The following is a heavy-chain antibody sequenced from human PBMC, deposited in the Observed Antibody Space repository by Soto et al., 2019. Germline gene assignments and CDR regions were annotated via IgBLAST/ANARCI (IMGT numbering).Heavy chain of an antibody. D-gene: IGHD6-13*01. V-gene: IGHV1-2*02. CDR1: GYTLTAKY. Sequence: QVQLVQSGAEVKKPGASVKVSCKASGYTLTAKYLHWVRQAPGQGLEWMGWINPSSGGTKEAQKFRGRVTMNRDTSISAAYMELSRLTSDDTAVYYCAKGGSSWTEWFDPWGQGTLVTVSS. CDR2: INPSSGGT. J-gene: IGHJ5*02. CDR3: AKGGSSWTEWFDP.